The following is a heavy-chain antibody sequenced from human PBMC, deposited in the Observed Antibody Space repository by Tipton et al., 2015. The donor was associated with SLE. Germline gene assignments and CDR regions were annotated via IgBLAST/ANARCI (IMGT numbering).Heavy chain of an antibody. CDR3: ARGYCGGDSYSRHYYYNGMDG. V-gene: IGHV4-59*07. CDR1: GCSISSYY. J-gene: IGHJ6*02. D-gene: IGHD2-21*01. CDR2: IYYSGST. Sequence: TLSLTCTVSGCSISSYYWSWIRQPPGKGLEWIGYIYYSGSTNYNPSLKSRVTISVDTSQHQFSLKLSSVTAADTAVYYWARGYCGGDSYSRHYYYNGMDGWGQGNTVTAAS.